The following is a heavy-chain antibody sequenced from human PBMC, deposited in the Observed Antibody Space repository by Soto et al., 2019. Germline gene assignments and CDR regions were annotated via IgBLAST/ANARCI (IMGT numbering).Heavy chain of an antibody. CDR1: GFTFSSYG. Sequence: PGGSLRLSCGASGFTFSSYGMHWVRQAPGKGLEWVAVISYDGSNKYYADSVKGRFTISRDNSKNTLYLQMNSLRAEDTAVYYCARPHLYYYDSSAPGAYWGQGTLVTVSS. D-gene: IGHD3-22*01. CDR3: ARPHLYYYDSSAPGAY. V-gene: IGHV3-30*03. CDR2: ISYDGSNK. J-gene: IGHJ4*02.